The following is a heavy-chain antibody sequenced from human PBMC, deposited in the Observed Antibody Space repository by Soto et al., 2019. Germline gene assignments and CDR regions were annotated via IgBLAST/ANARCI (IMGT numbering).Heavy chain of an antibody. Sequence: VQLLESGGGLIQPGGSLRLSCAASGFTFSYGIHWLRQAPGKGLEWVAYISYDSSNKFYGDSVKGRFTISRDNSKNTQFLQKNSLRAEETAVYYCAKLVQGYCSCNTCDDYWGQGTLGGVSS. D-gene: IGHD2-2*01. CDR2: ISYDSSNK. CDR3: AKLVQGYCSCNTCDDY. CDR1: GFTFSYG. V-gene: IGHV3-30*18. J-gene: IGHJ4*02.